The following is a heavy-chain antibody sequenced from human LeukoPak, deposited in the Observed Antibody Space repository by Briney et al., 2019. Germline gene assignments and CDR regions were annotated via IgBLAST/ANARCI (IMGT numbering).Heavy chain of an antibody. CDR3: ARDPSSSWYYFDY. CDR2: IIPILGIA. Sequence: ASVKVSCKASGDTFSSYAISWVRQAPGQGLEWMGRIIPILGIANYAQKFQGRVTITADKSTSTAYMELSSLRSEDTAVYYCARDPSSSWYYFDYWGQGTLVTVSS. J-gene: IGHJ4*02. CDR1: GDTFSSYA. D-gene: IGHD6-13*01. V-gene: IGHV1-69*04.